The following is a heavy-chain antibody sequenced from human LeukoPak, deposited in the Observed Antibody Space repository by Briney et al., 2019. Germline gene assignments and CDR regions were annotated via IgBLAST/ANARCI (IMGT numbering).Heavy chain of an antibody. J-gene: IGHJ4*02. CDR3: ASRDGYNFFDF. CDR2: IYPGDSDT. V-gene: IGHV5-51*01. CDR1: GYVFTSYW. Sequence: GESLNISCKASGYVFTSYWIGWVRQMPGKGLEWIGIIYPGDSDTRYSPSFQGQVTISADKSISTAYLQWSSLRASDTAIYYCASRDGYNFFDFWGQGTLVTVSS. D-gene: IGHD5-24*01.